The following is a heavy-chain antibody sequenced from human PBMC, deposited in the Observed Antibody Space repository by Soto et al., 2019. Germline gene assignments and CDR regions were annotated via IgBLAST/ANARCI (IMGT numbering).Heavy chain of an antibody. CDR1: GGSINGFY. J-gene: IGHJ5*02. Sequence: SETLSLTCTVSGGSINGFYWSWLRQPPGKGLEWIGYMYNSGTINNNPSLKSRVTMLIDRSTNQFFLRLTSVTAADTAVYYCATQTRYCISTSCPPDYNWFDPWGQGTLGTVSS. CDR2: MYNSGTI. V-gene: IGHV4-59*01. D-gene: IGHD2-2*01. CDR3: ATQTRYCISTSCPPDYNWFDP.